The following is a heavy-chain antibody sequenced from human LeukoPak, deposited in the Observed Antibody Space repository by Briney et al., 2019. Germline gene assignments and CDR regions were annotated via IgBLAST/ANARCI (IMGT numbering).Heavy chain of an antibody. D-gene: IGHD3-10*01. CDR3: ARTGVLLWFGEFSRRGYCFDY. CDR1: GGSFSGYY. V-gene: IGHV4-34*01. J-gene: IGHJ4*02. Sequence: SETLSLTCAVYGGSFSGYYWSWIRQPPGKGLEWIGEINHSGSTNYNPSLKSRVTISVDTSKNQFSLKLSSVTAADTAVYYCARTGVLLWFGEFSRRGYCFDYWGQGTLVTVSS. CDR2: INHSGST.